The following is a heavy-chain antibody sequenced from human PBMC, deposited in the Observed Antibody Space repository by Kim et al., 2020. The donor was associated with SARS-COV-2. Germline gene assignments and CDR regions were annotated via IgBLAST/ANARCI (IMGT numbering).Heavy chain of an antibody. CDR3: ARHGEGQWLVDPVDY. V-gene: IGHV4-39*01. CDR1: GGSISSSSYY. CDR2: IYYSGST. D-gene: IGHD6-19*01. J-gene: IGHJ4*02. Sequence: SETLSLTCTVSGGSISSSSYYWGWIRQPPGKGLEWIGSIYYSGSTYYNPSLKSRVTISVDTSKNQFSLKLSSVTAADTAVYYCARHGEGQWLVDPVDYWGQGTLVTGSS.